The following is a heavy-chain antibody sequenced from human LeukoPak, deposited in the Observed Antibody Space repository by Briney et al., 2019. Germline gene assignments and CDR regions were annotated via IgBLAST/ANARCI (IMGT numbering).Heavy chain of an antibody. CDR1: GFTFSSYG. Sequence: PGGSLRLSCAASGFTFSSYGLSWVRQAPGKGLEWVANTNQDSSEKYYVDSVKGRFTISRDNAKNSLYLQLNTLRPEDTAVYYCVQGWRDNWGQGTLVTVSS. CDR2: TNQDSSEK. D-gene: IGHD2-15*01. CDR3: VQGWRDN. V-gene: IGHV3-7*01. J-gene: IGHJ4*02.